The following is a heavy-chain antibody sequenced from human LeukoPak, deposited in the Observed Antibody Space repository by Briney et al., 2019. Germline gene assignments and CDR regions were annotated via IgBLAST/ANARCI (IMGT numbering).Heavy chain of an antibody. CDR3: AREVWGTYDY. D-gene: IGHD3-16*01. J-gene: IGHJ4*02. V-gene: IGHV3-23*01. Sequence: GGSLRLSCAASGFIFRSYAMSWVRQAPGKGLEWVSAISGSGGSTYYADSVKGRFTISRDNAKNSLYLQMNSLRAEDTAVYYCAREVWGTYDYWGQGTLVTVSS. CDR1: GFIFRSYA. CDR2: ISGSGGST.